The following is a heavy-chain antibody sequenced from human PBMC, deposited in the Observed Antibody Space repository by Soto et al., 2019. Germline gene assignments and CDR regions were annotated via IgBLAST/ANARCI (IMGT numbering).Heavy chain of an antibody. CDR1: GFTFSSYS. V-gene: IGHV3-21*01. J-gene: IGHJ6*02. D-gene: IGHD5-12*01. CDR2: ISSSSSYI. Sequence: EVQLVESGGGLVKPGGSLRLSFAASGFTFSSYSMNWVRQAPGKGLEWVSSISSSSSYIYYADSVKGRFTSARENAKNSLYLQMSSLRADVTAVYYWAFSPSGYGYDYGMDVWGPGTTVTVSS. CDR3: AFSPSGYGYDYGMDV.